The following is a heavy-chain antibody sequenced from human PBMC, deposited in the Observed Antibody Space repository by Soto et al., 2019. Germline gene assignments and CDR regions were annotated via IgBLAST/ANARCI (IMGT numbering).Heavy chain of an antibody. CDR3: AKVGIDVFSSASPIGIDT. D-gene: IGHD3-22*01. CDR1: GFTFSSYA. J-gene: IGHJ5*02. Sequence: GSLRLSCAASGFTFSSYAMSWVRQAPGKGLEWVSAISGSGGSTYYADSVKGRFTISRDNSKNTLYLQMNSLRAEDTAVYYCAKVGIDVFSSASPIGIDTWGQEALLTVSS. V-gene: IGHV3-23*01. CDR2: ISGSGGST.